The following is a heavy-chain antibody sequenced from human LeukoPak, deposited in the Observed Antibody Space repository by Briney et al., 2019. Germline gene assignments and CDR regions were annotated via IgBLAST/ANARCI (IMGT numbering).Heavy chain of an antibody. Sequence: GGSLRLSCAVSGLTFSNYSMNWVRQGPGKGLEWVSSISRGSSYIYYADSVKGRFTISRDNAKNSLFLQMNSLRAEDTAVYFCARGTLIVGYFDYWGQGTLVTVSS. V-gene: IGHV3-21*01. D-gene: IGHD3-22*01. CDR3: ARGTLIVGYFDY. CDR2: ISRGSSYI. J-gene: IGHJ4*02. CDR1: GLTFSNYS.